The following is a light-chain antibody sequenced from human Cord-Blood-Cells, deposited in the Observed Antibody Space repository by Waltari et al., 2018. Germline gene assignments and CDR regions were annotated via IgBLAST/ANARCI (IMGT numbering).Light chain of an antibody. J-gene: IGLJ1*01. V-gene: IGLV2-11*01. CDR2: DVS. CDR1: SSDVGGYNY. CDR3: CSYAGSYTFV. Sequence: QSALTQPRSVSGSPGQSVTIPCTGTSSDVGGYNYVSCYQQHPGKAPKLMFYDVSKRPSGVPDRFSGSKSGNTASLTISGLQAEDEADYYCCSYAGSYTFVFGTGTKVTVL.